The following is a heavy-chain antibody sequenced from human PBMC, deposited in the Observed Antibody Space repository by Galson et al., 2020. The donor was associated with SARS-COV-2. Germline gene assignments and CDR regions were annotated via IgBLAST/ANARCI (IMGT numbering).Heavy chain of an antibody. V-gene: IGHV1-69*04. CDR2: IIPILGIA. CDR3: ARDLHSSGWYGWDE. CDR1: GGTFSSYA. Sequence: SVKVSCKASGGTFSSYAISWVRQAPGQGLEWMGRIIPILGIANYAQKFQGRVTITADKSTSTAYMELSSLRSEDTAVYYCARDLHSSGWYGWDEWGQGTLVTVSS. J-gene: IGHJ4*02. D-gene: IGHD6-19*01.